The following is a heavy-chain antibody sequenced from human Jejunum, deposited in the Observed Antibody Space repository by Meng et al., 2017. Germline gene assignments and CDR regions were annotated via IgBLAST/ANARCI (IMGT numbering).Heavy chain of an antibody. Sequence: GESLKISCAASGFTFSDHYMSWNRQAPGKGLEWVSYISESASIVYYVDSGKGRFTISRDNAKNSLYLQMNSPRAEDTAVYYWARYRHGSGNWYFDHWGQGTLVTVSS. CDR3: ARYRHGSGNWYFDH. J-gene: IGHJ4*02. CDR1: GFTFSDHY. CDR2: ISESASIV. V-gene: IGHV3-11*01. D-gene: IGHD3-10*01.